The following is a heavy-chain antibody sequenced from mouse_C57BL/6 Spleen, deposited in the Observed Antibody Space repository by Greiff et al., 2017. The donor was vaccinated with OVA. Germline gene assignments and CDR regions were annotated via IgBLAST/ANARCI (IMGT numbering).Heavy chain of an antibody. J-gene: IGHJ3*01. D-gene: IGHD4-1*01. CDR3: ARDREGTGTPFAY. CDR1: GFTFSSYA. V-gene: IGHV5-4*01. Sequence: EVQLVESGGGLVKPGGSLKLSCAASGFTFSSYAMSWVRQTPEKRLEWVATISDGGSYTYYPDNVKGRFTISRDNAKNNLYLQMSHLKSEDTAMYYCARDREGTGTPFAYWGQGTLVTVSA. CDR2: ISDGGSYT.